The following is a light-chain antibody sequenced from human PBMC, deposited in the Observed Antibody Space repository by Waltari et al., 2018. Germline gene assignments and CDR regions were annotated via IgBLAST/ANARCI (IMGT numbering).Light chain of an antibody. CDR2: DVS. J-gene: IGLJ3*02. Sequence: QSALTQPASVSGSPGQSIPISCTGTSSDVGGYNDVSWYQQHPGKAPKLMIYDVSNRPSGVSNRFSGSKSGNTASLTISGLQAEDEADYYCSSYTSSSTWVFGGGTKLTVL. CDR3: SSYTSSSTWV. CDR1: SSDVGGYND. V-gene: IGLV2-14*03.